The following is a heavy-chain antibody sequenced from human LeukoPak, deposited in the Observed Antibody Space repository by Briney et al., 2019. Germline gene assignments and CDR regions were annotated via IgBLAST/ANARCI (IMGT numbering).Heavy chain of an antibody. D-gene: IGHD6-13*01. CDR2: ISGSGGST. J-gene: IGHJ6*02. V-gene: IGHV3-23*01. CDR1: GFTFSSYA. Sequence: GGSLRLSCAASGFTFSSYAMSWVRQAPGKGLEWVSAISGSGGSTYYADSVKGRFTISRDNSKNTLYLQMNSLRAEDTAVYYCAKDSPGYSSSWYWYYYGMDVWGQGTTVTVSS. CDR3: AKDSPGYSSSWYWYYYGMDV.